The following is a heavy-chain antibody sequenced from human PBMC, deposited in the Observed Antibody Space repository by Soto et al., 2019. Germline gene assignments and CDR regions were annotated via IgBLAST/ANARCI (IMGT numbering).Heavy chain of an antibody. J-gene: IGHJ4*02. CDR3: ARGYDTSGYWGGLDFDY. CDR1: GGSISSGAYY. CDR2: IYYSGTT. V-gene: IGHV4-31*03. Sequence: QVQLQESGPGLVKPSQTLSLTCTVSGGSISSGAYYWSWIRQHPGKGLEWIGYIYYSGTTYYNPPLKGRLAISVDRSKNQFSLKLSSVTAADTALYYCARGYDTSGYWGGLDFDYWGQGTLVTVSS. D-gene: IGHD3-22*01.